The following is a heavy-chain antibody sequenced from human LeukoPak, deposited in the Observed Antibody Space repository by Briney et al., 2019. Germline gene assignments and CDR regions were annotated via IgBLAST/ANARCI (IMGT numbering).Heavy chain of an antibody. Sequence: GGXLRLSCAASGFTFSSHAMSWVRQAPGKGLEWVSAISGSGGSTYYADSVKGRFTISRDNAKNSLYLQMNSLRAEDTAVYYCARGDGYNFPYGMDVWGQGTTVTVSS. CDR1: GFTFSSHA. CDR3: ARGDGYNFPYGMDV. CDR2: ISGSGGST. J-gene: IGHJ6*02. V-gene: IGHV3-23*01. D-gene: IGHD5-24*01.